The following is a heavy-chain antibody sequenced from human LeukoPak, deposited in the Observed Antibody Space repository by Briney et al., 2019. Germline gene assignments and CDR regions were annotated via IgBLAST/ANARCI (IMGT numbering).Heavy chain of an antibody. CDR2: IRQDGSVK. D-gene: IGHD2-8*01. V-gene: IGHV3-7*01. Sequence: PGGSLRLSCAASGFTFRNYWMMWVRQAPGRGLEWVANIRQDGSVKNYLDSVKGRFTISRDNAKNSLYLQMDSLKAEDTAVYYCTRDFAPTDTTGGATVYYDALDIWGQGTMVTVAS. CDR3: TRDFAPTDTTGGATVYYDALDI. J-gene: IGHJ3*02. CDR1: GFTFRNYW.